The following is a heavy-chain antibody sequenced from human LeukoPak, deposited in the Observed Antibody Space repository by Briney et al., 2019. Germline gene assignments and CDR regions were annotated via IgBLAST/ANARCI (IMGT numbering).Heavy chain of an antibody. D-gene: IGHD3-22*01. Sequence: PSETPSLTCTVSGGSISSGGYYWSWIRQPPGKGLEWIGYIYHSGSTYYNPSLKSRVTISVDRSKNQFSLKLSSVTAADTAVYYCARGGYEGLGDYWGQGTLVTVSS. CDR2: IYHSGST. CDR3: ARGGYEGLGDY. V-gene: IGHV4-30-2*01. CDR1: GGSISSGGYY. J-gene: IGHJ4*02.